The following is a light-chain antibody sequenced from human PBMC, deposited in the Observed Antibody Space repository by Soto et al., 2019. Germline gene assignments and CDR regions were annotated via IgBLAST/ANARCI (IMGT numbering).Light chain of an antibody. CDR2: GAS. J-gene: IGKJ5*01. V-gene: IGKV1-27*01. Sequence: DIQMTQSPSSLSASVGDTVTITYRASQDIINHLAWYQQRPGKVSILLIYGASTLHSGVPSRFRGSGSGTHFSLTISSLQPEDVATYYCQNYHLALGTFGQGTRLEIK. CDR1: QDIINH. CDR3: QNYHLALGT.